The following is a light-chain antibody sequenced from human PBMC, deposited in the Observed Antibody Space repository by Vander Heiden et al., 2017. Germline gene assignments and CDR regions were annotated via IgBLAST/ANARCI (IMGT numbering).Light chain of an antibody. CDR3: QQYKSYST. Sequence: IQRTQSPSTLSASVGDRVTITCRASQSLSSWLAWYQQKPGKAPKLLIYKASSLESGDPSRFSGSGSGTEFTLPISSLQPDDFATYYCQQYKSYSTFAQEIKLGI. CDR2: KAS. V-gene: IGKV1-5*03. CDR1: QSLSSW. J-gene: IGKJ2*01.